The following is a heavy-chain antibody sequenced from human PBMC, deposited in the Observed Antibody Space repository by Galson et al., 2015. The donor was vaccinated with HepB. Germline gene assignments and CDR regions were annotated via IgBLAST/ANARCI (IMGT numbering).Heavy chain of an antibody. CDR2: FYYSGST. J-gene: IGHJ4*02. V-gene: IGHV4-39*01. D-gene: IGHD5-24*01. CDR1: GGSISSRNYY. CDR3: ARQYLARDDYNSRPFYFDY. Sequence: SETLSLTCTVSGGSISSRNYYWGWIRQPPGKGLEWIASFYYSGSTYYNPSLKSRVTTSVDTSKNKFSLKLSSVTAADTAVYYCARQYLARDDYNSRPFYFDYWGQGTLVIVSS.